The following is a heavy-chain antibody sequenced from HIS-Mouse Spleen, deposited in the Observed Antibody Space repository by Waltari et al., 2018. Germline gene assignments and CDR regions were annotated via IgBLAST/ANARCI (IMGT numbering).Heavy chain of an antibody. J-gene: IGHJ2*01. V-gene: IGHV4-39*07. Sequence: QLQLQESGPGLVKPSETLSLTCTVSGGSISSSSYYWGWIRPPPVKGLEWIGSIYYSGSTYYIPSLKSRVNISVDTSKNQFSLKLSSVTAADTAVYYCAREIPYSSSWYDWYFDLWGRGTLVTVSS. CDR2: IYYSGST. CDR1: GGSISSSSYY. D-gene: IGHD6-13*01. CDR3: AREIPYSSSWYDWYFDL.